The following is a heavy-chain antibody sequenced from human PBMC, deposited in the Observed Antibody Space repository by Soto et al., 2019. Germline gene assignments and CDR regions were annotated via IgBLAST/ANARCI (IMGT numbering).Heavy chain of an antibody. CDR1: GFTFSRYW. Sequence: EVQLVESGGGLVQPGGSLRLSCAASGFTFSRYWMTWVRQAPGKGLEWVANIGQDGSEKYYVDSVKGRFTISRDNAKNSRYRQANSLRAEDTAVFHCSRERAEAPAVDFWGQGTRVPVSS. J-gene: IGHJ4*02. CDR2: IGQDGSEK. V-gene: IGHV3-7*01. CDR3: SRERAEAPAVDF.